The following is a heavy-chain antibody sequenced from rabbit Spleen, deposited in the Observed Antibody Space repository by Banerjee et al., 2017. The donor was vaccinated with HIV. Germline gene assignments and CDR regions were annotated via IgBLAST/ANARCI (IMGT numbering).Heavy chain of an antibody. CDR1: GIDFSTSWY. D-gene: IGHD1-1*01. CDR3: ARAPHYNGGAFSGYGFTL. Sequence: QSLEESGGDLVKPGASLTLTCKASGIDFSTSWYICWVRQAPGKGLEWIACIAGDSGSTHYASWAKGRFTISKTSSTTVTLQMTSLTVADTATYFCARAPHYNGGAFSGYGFTLWGQGTLVTVS. J-gene: IGHJ3*01. V-gene: IGHV1S40*01. CDR2: IAGDSGST.